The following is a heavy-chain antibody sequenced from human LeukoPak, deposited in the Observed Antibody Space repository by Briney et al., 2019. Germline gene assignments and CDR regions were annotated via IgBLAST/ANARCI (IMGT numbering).Heavy chain of an antibody. V-gene: IGHV3-53*01. J-gene: IGHJ6*02. CDR3: ARDRSNYLGGYYCYGMDV. Sequence: GGSLRLSCAASGFTVSNTYMSWVRQAPGKGLEWVSLIYSGGGTYSADSVKGRFTISRDISKNTLYLQMNSLRAEDMAVYYCARDRSNYLGGYYCYGMDVWGQGTTVTVSS. CDR2: IYSGGGT. D-gene: IGHD4-11*01. CDR1: GFTVSNTY.